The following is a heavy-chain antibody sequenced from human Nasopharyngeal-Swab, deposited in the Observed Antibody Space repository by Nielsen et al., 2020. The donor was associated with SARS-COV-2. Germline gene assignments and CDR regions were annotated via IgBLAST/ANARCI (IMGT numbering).Heavy chain of an antibody. CDR3: ARDLHCSGGSCYSYGMDV. D-gene: IGHD2-15*01. Sequence: GESLKISCAASGFTVSSNYMSWIRQAPGKGLEWVANIKQDGSEKYYVDSVKGRFTISRDNAKNSLYRQMNSLRAEDTAVYYCARDLHCSGGSCYSYGMDVWGQGTTVTVSS. V-gene: IGHV3-7*01. CDR2: IKQDGSEK. J-gene: IGHJ6*02. CDR1: GFTVSSNY.